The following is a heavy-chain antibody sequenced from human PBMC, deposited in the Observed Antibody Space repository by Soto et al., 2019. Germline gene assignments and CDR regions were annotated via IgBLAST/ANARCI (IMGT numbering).Heavy chain of an antibody. V-gene: IGHV4-39*01. Sequence: SETLSLTCTVSGGSISSSSYYWGWIRQPPGKGLEWIGSIYYSGSTYYNPSLKSRVTISVDTSKNQFSLKLSSVTAADTAVYYCARHYSGSWDYFDYWGQGTLVTAPQ. J-gene: IGHJ4*02. CDR1: GGSISSSSYY. CDR3: ARHYSGSWDYFDY. CDR2: IYYSGST. D-gene: IGHD1-26*01.